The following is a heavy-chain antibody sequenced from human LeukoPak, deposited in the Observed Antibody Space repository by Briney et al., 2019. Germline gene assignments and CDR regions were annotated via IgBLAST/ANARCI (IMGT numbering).Heavy chain of an antibody. V-gene: IGHV3-7*01. J-gene: IGHJ4*02. CDR1: GFTFSRAW. D-gene: IGHD5-24*01. CDR3: ARDADGYED. Sequence: GGSLRLSCAASGFTFSRAWMSWVRQAPGKGLEWVANIKGDGSEDYYADSVKGRFAISKDNAKNSLYLQMNNLRAEDTAMYYCARDADGYEDWGQGTLVIVSS. CDR2: IKGDGSED.